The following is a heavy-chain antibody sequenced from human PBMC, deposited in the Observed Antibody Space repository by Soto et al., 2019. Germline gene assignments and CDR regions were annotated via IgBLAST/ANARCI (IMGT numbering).Heavy chain of an antibody. V-gene: IGHV4-59*01. CDR2: VYYTGAA. CDR1: GDSISRYF. CDR3: ASDLWHTYPLLYGMDV. Sequence: PSETLSLTCTVSGDSISRYFWNWVRQSPGKGLEWIGNVYYTGAATYNPSLKSRVTISVDPSNSQFSLSLSSVTAADTAVYYRASDLWHTYPLLYGMDVWGQGTTVTVSS. J-gene: IGHJ6*02. D-gene: IGHD3-16*01.